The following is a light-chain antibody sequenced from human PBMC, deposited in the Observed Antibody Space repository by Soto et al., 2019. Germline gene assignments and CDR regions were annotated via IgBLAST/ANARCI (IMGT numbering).Light chain of an antibody. Sequence: DIQMTQSPSYLSASVGDRVTITCRASQSIRSYLSWYQQKPGKAPKLLIYAASNLQRGVPSRFSGSGPGTDFTLTISSLQAEHVATYYYQQSYSTPQTFGEGTKVEL. CDR2: AAS. J-gene: IGKJ1*01. V-gene: IGKV1-39*01. CDR1: QSIRSY. CDR3: QQSYSTPQT.